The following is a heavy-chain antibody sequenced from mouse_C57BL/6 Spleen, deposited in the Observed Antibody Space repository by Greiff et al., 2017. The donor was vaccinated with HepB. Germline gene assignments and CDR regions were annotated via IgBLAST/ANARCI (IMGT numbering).Heavy chain of an antibody. Sequence: EVQRVESGGGLVKPGGSLKLSCAASGFTFSSYAMSWVRQTPEKRLEWVATISDGGSYTYYPDNVKGRFTISRDNAKNNLYLQMSHLKSEDTAMYYCARGGPNGVAWFAYWGQGTLVTVSA. D-gene: IGHD3-3*01. CDR2: ISDGGSYT. J-gene: IGHJ3*01. CDR1: GFTFSSYA. V-gene: IGHV5-4*01. CDR3: ARGGPNGVAWFAY.